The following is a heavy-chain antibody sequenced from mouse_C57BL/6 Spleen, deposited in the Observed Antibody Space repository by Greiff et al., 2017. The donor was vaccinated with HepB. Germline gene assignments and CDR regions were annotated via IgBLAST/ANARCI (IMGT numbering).Heavy chain of an antibody. CDR3: ARAYDGYAMDY. CDR1: GFSLSTSGMG. Sequence: QVTLKECGPGILQSSQTLSLTCSFSGFSLSTSGMGVSWIRQPSGKGLEWLAHIYWDDDKRYNPSLKSRLTISKDTSRNQVFLKITSVDTADTATYYCARAYDGYAMDYWGQGTSVTVSS. J-gene: IGHJ4*01. D-gene: IGHD2-3*01. V-gene: IGHV8-12*01. CDR2: IYWDDDK.